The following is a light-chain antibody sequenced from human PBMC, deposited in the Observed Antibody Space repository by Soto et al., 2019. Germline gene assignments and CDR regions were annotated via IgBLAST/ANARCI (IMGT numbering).Light chain of an antibody. CDR2: EGS. CDR1: QSGSTW. Sequence: DIQMNQSPSALSASVGDRVTITCRASQSGSTWLAWYRQKPGEAPKLLIHEGSTFVREVPSRFSGSGSGTEFTHTISSLQPDDFATFYCQQYDTYSRTFGQGTKVEVK. CDR3: QQYDTYSRT. J-gene: IGKJ1*01. V-gene: IGKV1-5*03.